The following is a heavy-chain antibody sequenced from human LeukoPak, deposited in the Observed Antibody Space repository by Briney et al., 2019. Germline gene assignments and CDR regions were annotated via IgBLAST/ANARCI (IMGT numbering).Heavy chain of an antibody. Sequence: PGRSLRLSCAASGFTFSSYAMHWVRQAPGKGLEWVAVISYDGSNKYYADSVKGRFTISRDNSKNTLYLQMNSLRAEDTAVYYCARSVDTYDRLIDYWGQGTLVTVSS. CDR2: ISYDGSNK. CDR1: GFTFSSYA. CDR3: ARSVDTYDRLIDY. J-gene: IGHJ4*02. V-gene: IGHV3-30-3*01. D-gene: IGHD3-22*01.